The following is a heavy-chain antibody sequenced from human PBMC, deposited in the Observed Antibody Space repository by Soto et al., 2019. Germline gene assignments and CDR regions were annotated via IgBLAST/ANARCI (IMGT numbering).Heavy chain of an antibody. V-gene: IGHV5-10-1*01. CDR2: IDPSDSYT. J-gene: IGHJ6*02. D-gene: IGHD6-19*01. CDR3: ARHTSGIAVAGVYYYYGMDV. Sequence: LGESLKISCKGSGYSFTSYWISWVRQMPGKGLEWMGRIDPSDSYTNYSPSFQGHVTISADKSISTAYLQWSSLKASDTAMYYCARHTSGIAVAGVYYYYGMDVWGQGTTVTVSS. CDR1: GYSFTSYW.